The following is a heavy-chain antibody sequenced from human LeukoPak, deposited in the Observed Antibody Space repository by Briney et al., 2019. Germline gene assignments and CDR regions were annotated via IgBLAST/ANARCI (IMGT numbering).Heavy chain of an antibody. CDR3: AKDTLDIVVVPAAINWIECAFDI. J-gene: IGHJ3*02. CDR1: GFTFSSYA. Sequence: GGSLRLSCAASGFTFSSYAMSWVGQAPGKGLEWVSAIRGGGGSTYYADSVKGRFTISRDNSKNTLYLQMNSLRAEDTAVYYCAKDTLDIVVVPAAINWIECAFDIWGQGTMVTVSS. V-gene: IGHV3-23*01. D-gene: IGHD2-2*02. CDR2: IRGGGGST.